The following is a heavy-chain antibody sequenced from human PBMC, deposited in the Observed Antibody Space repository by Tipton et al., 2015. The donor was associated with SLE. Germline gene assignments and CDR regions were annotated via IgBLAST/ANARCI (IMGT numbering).Heavy chain of an antibody. CDR1: GYSISSGYY. J-gene: IGHJ4*02. Sequence: TLSLTCAVSGYSISSGYYWGWIRQPPGKGLEWIGEINHSGSTNYNPSLKSRVTISVDTSKNQFSLKLSSVTAADTAVYYCAREGPRDGYKGYWGQGTLVTVSS. V-gene: IGHV4-38-2*02. CDR2: INHSGST. D-gene: IGHD5-24*01. CDR3: AREGPRDGYKGY.